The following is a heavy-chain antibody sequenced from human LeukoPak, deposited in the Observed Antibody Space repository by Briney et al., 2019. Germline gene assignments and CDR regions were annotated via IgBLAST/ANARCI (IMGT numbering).Heavy chain of an antibody. CDR2: INPNSGGT. J-gene: IGHJ5*02. CDR1: GYTFTGYY. Sequence: GASVKVSCKASGYTFTGYYMHWVRQAPGQGLEWMGWINPNSGGTNYAQKFQGRVTMTRDTSISTAYMELSRLRSDDTAVYYCARALGHYYGSGSYYNDWFDPWGQGTLVTVSS. V-gene: IGHV1-2*02. CDR3: ARALGHYYGSGSYYNDWFDP. D-gene: IGHD3-10*01.